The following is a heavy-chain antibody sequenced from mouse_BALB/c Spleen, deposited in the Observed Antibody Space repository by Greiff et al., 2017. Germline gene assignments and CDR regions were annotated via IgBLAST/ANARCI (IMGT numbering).Heavy chain of an antibody. CDR3: ARVERLRAMDY. J-gene: IGHJ4*01. V-gene: IGHV5-9-4*01. CDR2: ISSGGSYT. Sequence: EVQGVESGGGLVKPGGSLKLSCAASGFTFSSYAMSWVRQSPEKRLEWVAEISSGGSYTYYPDTVTGRFTISRDNAKNTLYLEMSSLRSEDTAMYYCARVERLRAMDYWGQGTSVTVSS. CDR1: GFTFSSYA.